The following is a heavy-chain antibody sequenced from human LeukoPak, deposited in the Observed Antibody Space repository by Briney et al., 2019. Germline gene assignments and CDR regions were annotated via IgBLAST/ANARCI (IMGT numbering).Heavy chain of an antibody. V-gene: IGHV1-24*01. CDR3: VRERRYCSGNRCRGENWFDP. D-gene: IGHD2-15*01. Sequence: GASVKVSCKVSGYTLTELSMHWVRQAPGKGLEWMGGFDPEDGETIYAQKFQGRVTMTEDTSTDTAYMELSSLRSEDTAVYYCVRERRYCSGNRCRGENWFDPWGQGTLVTVSS. CDR2: FDPEDGET. CDR1: GYTLTELS. J-gene: IGHJ5*02.